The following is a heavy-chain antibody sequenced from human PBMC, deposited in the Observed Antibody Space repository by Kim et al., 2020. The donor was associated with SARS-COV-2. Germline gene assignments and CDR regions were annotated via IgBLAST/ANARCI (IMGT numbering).Heavy chain of an antibody. Sequence: GGSLRLSCAASGFTFSRFAMSWVRQAPGKGLEWLSGISGSGGDTNYADSVKGRFTISRDNSKNTLYMQLNSLRAEDTAVYYCAKASYYDVDAVEKFYSWGQGILVTVSS. J-gene: IGHJ4*02. CDR2: ISGSGGDT. D-gene: IGHD1-26*01. CDR1: GFTFSRFA. CDR3: AKASYYDVDAVEKFYS. V-gene: IGHV3-23*01.